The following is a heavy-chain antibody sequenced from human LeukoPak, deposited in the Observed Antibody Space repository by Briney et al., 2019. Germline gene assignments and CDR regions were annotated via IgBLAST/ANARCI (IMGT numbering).Heavy chain of an antibody. V-gene: IGHV3-53*01. J-gene: IGHJ4*02. D-gene: IGHD3-22*01. Sequence: GGSLTLSCAASGFTFSSIHMVWVRQAPGKGLEWVSVTYTGGNSYYAASVKGRFIISRDISKNTLYLQMNSLRAEDTAVYYCARGASYYYDSSGFDYWGQGTLVTVSS. CDR3: ARGASYYYDSSGFDY. CDR2: TYTGGNS. CDR1: GFTFSSIH.